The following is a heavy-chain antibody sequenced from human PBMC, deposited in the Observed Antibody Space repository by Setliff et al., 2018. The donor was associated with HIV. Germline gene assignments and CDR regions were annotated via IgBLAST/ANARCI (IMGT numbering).Heavy chain of an antibody. V-gene: IGHV4-59*12. J-gene: IGHJ6*03. Sequence: SETLSLTCTVSGGSMSTYYWSWIRQPPGKGLEWIGYIYYSGSTNYNPSLKSRVTISVDTSRNQFSLKLSSVTAADTAVYYCARGRKRDGYNFYYYYMDVWDKGTTVTVSS. CDR3: ARGRKRDGYNFYYYYMDV. CDR2: IYYSGST. D-gene: IGHD5-12*01. CDR1: GGSMSTYY.